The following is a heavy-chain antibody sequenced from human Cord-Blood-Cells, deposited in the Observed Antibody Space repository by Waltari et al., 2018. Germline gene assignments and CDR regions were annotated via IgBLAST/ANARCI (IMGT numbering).Heavy chain of an antibody. CDR1: GGSIRRSSYY. V-gene: IGHV4-39*01. CDR2: IYYRGST. D-gene: IGHD3-22*01. Sequence: QLQLQESGPGLVKPSETLSLTCTVSGGSIRRSSYYWGWIRQPPGKGLEWIGSIYYRGSTYYNPSLKSRVTISVDTSKNQFSLKLSSVTAADTAVYYCARVDSSGYYYFAFDIWGQGTMVTVSS. J-gene: IGHJ3*02. CDR3: ARVDSSGYYYFAFDI.